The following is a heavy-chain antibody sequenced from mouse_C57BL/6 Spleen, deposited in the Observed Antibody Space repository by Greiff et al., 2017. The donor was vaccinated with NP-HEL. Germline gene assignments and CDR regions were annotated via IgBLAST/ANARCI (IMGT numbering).Heavy chain of an antibody. CDR1: GYAFSSYW. D-gene: IGHD2-2*01. CDR2: IYPGDGDT. Sequence: VKLMESGAELVKPGASVKISCKASGYAFSSYWMNWGKQRPGKGLEWIGQIYPGDGDTNYNGKFKGKATLTADKSSSTAYMQLSSLTSGDSAFYFGARSGVGSSYPWDSGGQGPSFTVSS. V-gene: IGHV1-80*01. J-gene: IGHJ4*01. CDR3: ARSGVGSSYPWDS.